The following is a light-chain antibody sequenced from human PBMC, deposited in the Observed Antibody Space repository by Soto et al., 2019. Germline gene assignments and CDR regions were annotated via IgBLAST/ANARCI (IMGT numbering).Light chain of an antibody. Sequence: QSVLTQPASVSGSPGQSITICCSGSSSDVGGNNFVSWYRQNPGKPPQLIIYDVNNRPSGLSSRFSGSKSGNTASLTISGLQAEDEADYYCSSYTTRGTLLFGGGTKLTVL. CDR1: SSDVGGNNF. V-gene: IGLV2-14*01. CDR2: DVN. J-gene: IGLJ2*01. CDR3: SSYTTRGTLL.